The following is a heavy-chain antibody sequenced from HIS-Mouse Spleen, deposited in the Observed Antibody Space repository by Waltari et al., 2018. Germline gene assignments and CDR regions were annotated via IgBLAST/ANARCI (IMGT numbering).Heavy chain of an antibody. J-gene: IGHJ4*02. D-gene: IGHD2-15*01. CDR2: IYYSGST. Sequence: QVQLQESGPGLVKPSETLSLTCTVSGGSISSSYWSWIRQPPGKGLEWIGYIYYSGSTSYNPSLKSRVTISVDTSKNQFSLKLSSVTAADTAVYYCARKRGGSWRFDYWGQGTLVTVSS. CDR3: ARKRGGSWRFDY. CDR1: GGSISSSY. V-gene: IGHV4-59*01.